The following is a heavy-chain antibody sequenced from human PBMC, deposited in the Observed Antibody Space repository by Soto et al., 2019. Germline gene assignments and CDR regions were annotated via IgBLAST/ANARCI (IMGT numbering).Heavy chain of an antibody. CDR3: IGKMVYAMYNYYYGMDV. Sequence: PGGSLRLSCAASGFTFSSYGMHWVRQAPGKGLEWVAVISYDGSNKYYADSVKGRFTISRDNSKNTLYLQMNSLRAEDTAVYYCIGKMVYAMYNYYYGMDVWGQGTTVTVSS. J-gene: IGHJ6*02. CDR2: ISYDGSNK. V-gene: IGHV3-30*03. D-gene: IGHD2-8*01. CDR1: GFTFSSYG.